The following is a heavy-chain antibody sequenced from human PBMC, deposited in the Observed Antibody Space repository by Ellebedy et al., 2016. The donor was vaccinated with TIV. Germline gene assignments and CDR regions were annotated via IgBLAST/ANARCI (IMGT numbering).Heavy chain of an antibody. CDR2: IRSTGSDK. CDR1: GLIFSNYN. D-gene: IGHD5-18*01. J-gene: IGHJ6*02. V-gene: IGHV3-21*04. CDR3: AREGDTAMVHGLDV. Sequence: GESLKISCVGPGLIFSNYNMNWVRQPPGKGLEWVSSIRSTGSDKYYAESVKGRFTISRDNAKNAVYLQMNSLRAGDTAVYYCAREGDTAMVHGLDVWGQGTAVTVSS.